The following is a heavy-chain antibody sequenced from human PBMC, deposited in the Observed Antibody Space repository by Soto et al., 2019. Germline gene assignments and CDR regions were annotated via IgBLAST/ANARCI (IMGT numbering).Heavy chain of an antibody. V-gene: IGHV3-23*01. D-gene: IGHD3-3*01. Sequence: VGSLRLSCAASGFTFSDFAINWVRQTPGKGLEWISTISGSGGSTYYADSVKGRFTISRDNSKNTLYLQMNSLRAEDTAVYYCAKGQSTYYDFWSRYYDWFDPWGQGTLVTVSS. CDR2: ISGSGGST. J-gene: IGHJ5*02. CDR3: AKGQSTYYDFWSRYYDWFDP. CDR1: GFTFSDFA.